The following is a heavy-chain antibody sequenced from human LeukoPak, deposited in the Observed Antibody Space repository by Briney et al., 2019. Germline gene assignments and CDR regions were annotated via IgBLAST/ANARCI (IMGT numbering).Heavy chain of an antibody. J-gene: IGHJ3*02. Sequence: PSETLSLTCTVSGGSISSYYWSWIRQPPGKGLEWIGYIYYSGSTNYNPSLKSRVTISVDTSKNQFSLKLSSVTAADTAVYYCAREGIAVAGTRPGAFDIWGQGTMVTASS. D-gene: IGHD6-13*01. CDR3: AREGIAVAGTRPGAFDI. CDR2: IYYSGST. CDR1: GGSISSYY. V-gene: IGHV4-59*01.